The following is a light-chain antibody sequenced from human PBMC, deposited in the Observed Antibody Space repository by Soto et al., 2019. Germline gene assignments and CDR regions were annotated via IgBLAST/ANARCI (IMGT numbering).Light chain of an antibody. CDR1: QTISSG. CDR2: KAS. CDR3: QQYTKRPAT. J-gene: IGKJ1*01. V-gene: IGKV1-5*03. Sequence: TTRLACQTISSGLAWYRQKPGKAPKLLIYKASTLKSGVPSGFIGSGPGTESFPTISILQSEDLAVYYCQQYTKRPATFGQGTKVDIK.